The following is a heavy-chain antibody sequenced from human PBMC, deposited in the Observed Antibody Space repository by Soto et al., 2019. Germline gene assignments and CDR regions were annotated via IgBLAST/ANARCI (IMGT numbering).Heavy chain of an antibody. CDR1: GGTFSSYA. D-gene: IGHD6-13*01. CDR2: IIPIFGTA. CDR3: ARAKRDSSSWYFDY. Sequence: SVKVSCKASGGTFSSYAISWVRQAPGQGLEWMGGIIPIFGTANCAQKFQGRVTITADKSTSTAYMELSSLRSEDTAVYYCARAKRDSSSWYFDYWGQGTLVTVSS. V-gene: IGHV1-69*06. J-gene: IGHJ4*02.